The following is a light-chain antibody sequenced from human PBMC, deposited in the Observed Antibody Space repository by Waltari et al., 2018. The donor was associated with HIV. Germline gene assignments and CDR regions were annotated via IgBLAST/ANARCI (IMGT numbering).Light chain of an antibody. J-gene: IGLJ2*01. V-gene: IGLV2-23*01. CDR1: SSDVGGYNL. Sequence: QSALTQPASVSGSFGQSITISCTGTSSDVGGYNLVSWYQHHPGKAPKLIIYEAYNPPSGVFYRFSGPKSGTSASLTISGLQAEDEADYYCCSYAGSNIPFGGGTKVTVL. CDR3: CSYAGSNIP. CDR2: EAY.